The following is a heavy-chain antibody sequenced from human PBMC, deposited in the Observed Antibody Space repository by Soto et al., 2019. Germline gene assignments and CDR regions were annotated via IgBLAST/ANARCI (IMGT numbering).Heavy chain of an antibody. CDR3: ARDQGVGAKDY. CDR1: GFTFSSDG. J-gene: IGHJ4*02. Sequence: QVQLVESGGGVVQPWRSLRLSCAASGFTFSSDGMHWVRQAPGKGLEWVAVIWYDGSNKYYADSVKGRFTISRDNSKNTLYLQMNSLSAEDTAVYYCARDQGVGAKDYWGQGTLVIVSS. D-gene: IGHD1-26*01. V-gene: IGHV3-33*01. CDR2: IWYDGSNK.